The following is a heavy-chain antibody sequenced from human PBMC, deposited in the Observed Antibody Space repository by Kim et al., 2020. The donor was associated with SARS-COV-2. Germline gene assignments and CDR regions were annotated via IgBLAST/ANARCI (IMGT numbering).Heavy chain of an antibody. Sequence: SETLSLTCAVYGGSFSGYYRSWIRQPPGKGLEWIGEINHSGSTNYNPSLKSRVTISVDTSKNQFSLKLSSVTAADTAVYYCARGRYSSSWYGPHWYFDLWGRGTLVTVSS. CDR3: ARGRYSSSWYGPHWYFDL. V-gene: IGHV4-34*01. CDR2: INHSGST. J-gene: IGHJ2*01. CDR1: GGSFSGYY. D-gene: IGHD6-13*01.